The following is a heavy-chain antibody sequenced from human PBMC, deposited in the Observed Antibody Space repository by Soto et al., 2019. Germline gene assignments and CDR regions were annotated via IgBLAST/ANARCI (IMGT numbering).Heavy chain of an antibody. CDR3: AKDPPQWLVPPGHKYAFDI. D-gene: IGHD6-19*01. J-gene: IGHJ3*02. Sequence: EVQLLESGGGLVQPGGSLRLSCAASGFTFSSYAMSWVRQAPGKGLEWVSAISGSGGSTYYADSVKGRFTISRDNSKNTLYLQMNSLRAEDTAVYYCAKDPPQWLVPPGHKYAFDIWGQGTMVTVSS. CDR2: ISGSGGST. CDR1: GFTFSSYA. V-gene: IGHV3-23*01.